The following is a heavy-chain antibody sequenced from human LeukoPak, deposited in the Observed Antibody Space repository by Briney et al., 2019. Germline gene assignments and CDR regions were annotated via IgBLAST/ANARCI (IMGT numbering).Heavy chain of an antibody. CDR2: IKQDGSEK. Sequence: GGSLRLSCTASGLTLSNYWMIWVRQAPGKGLQWVAKIKQDGSEKYYVDSVKGRFTISRDNAENSLYLQMNSLRVEDTAVYYCAARSSGNPYFWGQGTLVTVSS. CDR1: GLTLSNYW. CDR3: AARSSGNPYF. J-gene: IGHJ4*02. D-gene: IGHD1-26*01. V-gene: IGHV3-7*03.